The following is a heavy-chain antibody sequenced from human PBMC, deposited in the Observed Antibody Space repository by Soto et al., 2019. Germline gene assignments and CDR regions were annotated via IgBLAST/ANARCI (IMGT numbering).Heavy chain of an antibody. CDR2: IIPIFGTA. V-gene: IGHV1-69*06. J-gene: IGHJ4*02. CDR3: ARDKDSWSGLIDY. Sequence: SVKVSCKASGGTFSSYAISWVRQAPGQGLEWMGGIIPIFGTANYAQKFQGRVTITADKSTSTAYMELSSLRSEDTAVYYCARDKDSWSGLIDYWGQGTLVTVSS. CDR1: GGTFSSYA. D-gene: IGHD3-3*01.